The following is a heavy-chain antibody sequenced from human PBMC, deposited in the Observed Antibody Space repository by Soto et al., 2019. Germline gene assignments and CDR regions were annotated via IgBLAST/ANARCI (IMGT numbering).Heavy chain of an antibody. D-gene: IGHD1-1*01. Sequence: ASMKVSCKSFGYTFTSYYMDGALQAPVQGLEWMGWINPNSGGTNYAQKFQGWVTMTRDTSISTAYMELSRLRSDDTSLYYCPRSPFYKHALDIWGTGKLVTVS. CDR3: PRSPFYKHALDI. CDR1: GYTFTSYY. J-gene: IGHJ3*02. CDR2: INPNSGGT. V-gene: IGHV1-2*04.